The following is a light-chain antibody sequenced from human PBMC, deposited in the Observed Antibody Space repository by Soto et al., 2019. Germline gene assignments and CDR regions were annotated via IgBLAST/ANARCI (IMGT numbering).Light chain of an antibody. J-gene: IGKJ1*01. V-gene: IGKV1-5*01. CDR1: QSIRSS. Sequence: DIQMTQSPSTLSASVGDRVTITCRASQSIRSSLAWYQKKPGRAPKLLIYDGSSLERGVPSRFSGSGSGTEFTLTLRSLQHDDFETYYCQQYNGYSRTLGQGTKVDIK. CDR3: QQYNGYSRT. CDR2: DGS.